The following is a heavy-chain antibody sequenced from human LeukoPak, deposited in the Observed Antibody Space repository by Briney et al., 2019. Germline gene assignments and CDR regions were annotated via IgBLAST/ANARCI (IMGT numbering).Heavy chain of an antibody. J-gene: IGHJ4*02. D-gene: IGHD2-21*02. CDR2: LSGTGGGT. Sequence: GGSLRLSCAASGFTFSSYAMSWVRQAPGKGLEWVSSLSGTGGGTYYADSVKGRFTISRDDFKDTLYLYMNSLRAEDTALYYCAKARGDYYLDYWGQGTLVTVSS. CDR1: GFTFSSYA. V-gene: IGHV3-23*01. CDR3: AKARGDYYLDY.